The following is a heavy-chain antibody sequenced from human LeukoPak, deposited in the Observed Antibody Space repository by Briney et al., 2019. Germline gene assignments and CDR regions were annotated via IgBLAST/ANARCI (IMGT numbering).Heavy chain of an antibody. Sequence: ASVKVSCKASGYTFTTYYMHWVRQAPGQGREWMGWTNPNSGSTNYAQKFQGRGTMTRDTAISTAYMELSRLRSDDTAVYYCARGGDYYDSSGYRSDWFDPWGQGTLVTVSS. J-gene: IGHJ5*02. CDR2: TNPNSGST. CDR3: ARGGDYYDSSGYRSDWFDP. V-gene: IGHV1-2*02. D-gene: IGHD3-22*01. CDR1: GYTFTTYY.